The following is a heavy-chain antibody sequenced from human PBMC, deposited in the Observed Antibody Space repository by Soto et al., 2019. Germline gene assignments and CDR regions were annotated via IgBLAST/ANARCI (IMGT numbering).Heavy chain of an antibody. CDR3: AKGWGEHFQH. CDR1: GFTFGNYA. V-gene: IGHV3-23*01. Sequence: EVPLLESGGGLVQPGGSLRLSCAASGFTFGNYAMSWVRQAPGKGLEWVSGIIGSGGSRDYADSVKGRSTISRDNSKNTLYLQINSLRPEDTAVYYCAKGWGEHFQHWGQGTLVTVSS. J-gene: IGHJ1*01. D-gene: IGHD3-16*01. CDR2: IIGSGGSR.